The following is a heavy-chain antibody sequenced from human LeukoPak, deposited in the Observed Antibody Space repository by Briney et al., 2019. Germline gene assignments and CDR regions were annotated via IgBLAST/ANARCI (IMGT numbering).Heavy chain of an antibody. CDR1: GYTFTSYY. CDR3: ARDLQNHCSSTSCSKFDY. D-gene: IGHD2-2*01. V-gene: IGHV1-46*01. CDR2: INPSGGST. Sequence: GASVKVSCKASGYTFTSYYMHWVRQAPGQGLEWMGIINPSGGSTSYAQKFQGRVTITADKSTSTAYMELSSLRSEDTAVYYCARDLQNHCSSTSCSKFDYWGQGTLVTVSS. J-gene: IGHJ4*02.